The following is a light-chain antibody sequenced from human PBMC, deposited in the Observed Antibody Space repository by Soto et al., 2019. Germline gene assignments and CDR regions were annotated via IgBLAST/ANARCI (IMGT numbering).Light chain of an antibody. CDR1: QSVNTN. CDR3: QQRSDWPWT. V-gene: IGKV3-15*01. Sequence: EIVMTQSPATLSVSPGERATLSCRASQSVNTNLAWYQQKPGQAPRLLIYGASTRAPGIPARFSGSGSGTEFTLTVSSLQSEDFAVYYCQQRSDWPWTFGQGTKVEIK. CDR2: GAS. J-gene: IGKJ1*01.